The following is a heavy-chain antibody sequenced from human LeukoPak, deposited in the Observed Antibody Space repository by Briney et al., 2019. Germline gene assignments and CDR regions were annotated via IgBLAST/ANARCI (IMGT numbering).Heavy chain of an antibody. J-gene: IGHJ4*02. D-gene: IGHD3-22*01. CDR2: IYSGGST. V-gene: IGHV3-53*01. Sequence: PGGSLRLSCAASGFTVGSNYMSWVRQAPGRGLEWVSVIYSGGSTYYADSVKGRFTISRDNSKNTLYLQMNSLRAEDTAVYYCASNLGIDSSVSYWGQGTLVTVSS. CDR1: GFTVGSNY. CDR3: ASNLGIDSSVSY.